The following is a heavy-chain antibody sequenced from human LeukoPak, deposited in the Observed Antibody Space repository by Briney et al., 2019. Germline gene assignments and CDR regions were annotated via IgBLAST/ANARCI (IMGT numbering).Heavy chain of an antibody. V-gene: IGHV3-9*01. CDR1: GFTFDDYA. Sequence: GGSLRLSCAASGFTFDDYAMHWVRQAPGKGLEWVSGISWNSGSIGYADSVKGRFTISRDNAKNSLFLQMNSLRAEDTAVYYCARDGRNGYEDDYWGQGTLVTVSS. D-gene: IGHD5-12*01. CDR3: ARDGRNGYEDDY. J-gene: IGHJ4*02. CDR2: ISWNSGSI.